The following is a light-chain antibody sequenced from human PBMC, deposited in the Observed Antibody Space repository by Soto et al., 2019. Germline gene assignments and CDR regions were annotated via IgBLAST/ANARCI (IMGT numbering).Light chain of an antibody. CDR3: QQGHNWPLT. CDR1: QRFITK. CDR2: GAS. J-gene: IGKJ2*01. Sequence: EIVMTQSPATLSRPPGERAALSCRATQRFITKLAWYQQKRGQPPRLLIYGASTRATGVPARFTGSESGSEFTLTISRLQSEDFAVYYCQQGHNWPLTFGQGTRLEI. V-gene: IGKV3-15*01.